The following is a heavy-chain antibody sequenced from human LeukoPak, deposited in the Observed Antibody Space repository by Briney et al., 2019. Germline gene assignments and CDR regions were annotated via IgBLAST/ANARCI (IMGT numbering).Heavy chain of an antibody. J-gene: IGHJ4*02. V-gene: IGHV4-30-2*01. CDR1: GCSISNGGYH. CDR3: TTLNTVTTFDY. D-gene: IGHD4-17*01. Sequence: SQTLSLTCAVSGCSISNGGYHWSWIRQPPGKGLEWIGDIYHSGSTYYNPSLKSPVTMSVDRSKNKYTAKLSSVPETNTVVDYDTTLNTVTTFDYWGQGTLVTVSS. CDR2: IYHSGST.